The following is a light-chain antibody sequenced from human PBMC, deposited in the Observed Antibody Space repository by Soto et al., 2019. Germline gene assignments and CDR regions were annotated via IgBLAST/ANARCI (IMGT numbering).Light chain of an antibody. CDR3: QQRDNWPPP. J-gene: IGKJ1*01. CDR1: QSVSSY. Sequence: EIVLTQSPATLSLSPGERATLSCRASQSVSSYLAWYQQRRGQAPRLLIYDASNRATGIPARFSGSGSGTASTLTTSTLDPEVFAVYNCQQRDNWPPPFGQGTKV. V-gene: IGKV3-11*01. CDR2: DAS.